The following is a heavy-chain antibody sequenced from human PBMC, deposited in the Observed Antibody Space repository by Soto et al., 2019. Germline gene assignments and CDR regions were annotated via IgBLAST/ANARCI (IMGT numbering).Heavy chain of an antibody. V-gene: IGHV4-59*01. CDR1: GFSISSYY. CDR3: ARERIVVVVAATLYGMDV. J-gene: IGHJ6*02. D-gene: IGHD2-15*01. Sequence: SVTLCLTCPGSGFSISSYYWSSLRPHPGKGLEWIGYIYYSWITNYNPSLKSRVTISVDTSKNQFSLKLSSVTAADTAVYYCARERIVVVVAATLYGMDVWGQGTTVNLS. CDR2: IYYSWIT.